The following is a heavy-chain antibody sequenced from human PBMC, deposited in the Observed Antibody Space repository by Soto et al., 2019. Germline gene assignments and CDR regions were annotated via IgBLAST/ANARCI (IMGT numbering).Heavy chain of an antibody. CDR3: AKSGGNGWFADAFDV. D-gene: IGHD6-19*01. V-gene: IGHV3-53*01. CDR1: GCIVSSYY. J-gene: IGHJ3*01. CDR2: IYSGGST. Sequence: EVQLVESGGGLIQPGGSLRLSCAGSGCIVSSYYMSWVRQAPGKGLEWISVIYSGGSTYYADSVKGRFTISRDNSENTLYLQLNSLRAEDTAVYYCAKSGGNGWFADAFDVWGQGTMVTVSS.